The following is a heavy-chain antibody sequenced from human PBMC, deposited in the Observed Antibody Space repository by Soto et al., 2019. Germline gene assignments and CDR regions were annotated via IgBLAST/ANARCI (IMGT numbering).Heavy chain of an antibody. CDR2: IIPILGIA. CDR3: YYYDSSGYHLPPQNY. D-gene: IGHD3-22*01. J-gene: IGHJ4*02. V-gene: IGHV1-69*02. CDR1: GGTFSSYT. Sequence: QVQLVQSGAEVKKPGSSVKVSCKASGGTFSSYTISWVRQAPGQGLEWMGRIIPILGIANYEQKFQGRVTITADKSTSTAYMELSSLRSEDTAVYYCYYYDSSGYHLPPQNYWGQGTLVTVSS.